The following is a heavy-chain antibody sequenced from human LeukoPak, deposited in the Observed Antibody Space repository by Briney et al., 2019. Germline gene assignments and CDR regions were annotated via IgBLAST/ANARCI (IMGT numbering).Heavy chain of an antibody. Sequence: ASETLSLTCTVSGGSISSSSYYWGWIRQPPGKGLEWIGSIYYSGSTYYNPSLKSRVTISVDTSKNQFSLKLSSVTAADTAVYYCARWITISNYYYMDVWGKGTTVTVSS. CDR3: ARWITISNYYYMDV. CDR2: IYYSGST. CDR1: GGSISSSSYY. D-gene: IGHD3-3*01. J-gene: IGHJ6*03. V-gene: IGHV4-39*07.